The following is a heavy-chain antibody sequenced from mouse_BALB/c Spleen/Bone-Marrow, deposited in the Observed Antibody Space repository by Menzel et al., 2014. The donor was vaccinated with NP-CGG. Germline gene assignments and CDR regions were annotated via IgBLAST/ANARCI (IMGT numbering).Heavy chain of an antibody. Sequence: EVKLVESGGGLVQPGGSRKLSCAASGFTFXSFGMHWVRQAPEKGLEWAAYISSGSSTIYYADTVMGRFTISRDNPKNTLFLQMTSLRSEDTAMYYCARSGSSSGYFDYWGQGTTLTVSS. D-gene: IGHD1-1*01. J-gene: IGHJ2*01. V-gene: IGHV5-17*02. CDR3: ARSGSSSGYFDY. CDR1: GFTFXSFG. CDR2: ISSGSSTI.